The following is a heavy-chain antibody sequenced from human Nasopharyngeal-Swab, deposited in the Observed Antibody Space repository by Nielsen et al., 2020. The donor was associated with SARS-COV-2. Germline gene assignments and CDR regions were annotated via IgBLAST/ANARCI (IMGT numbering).Heavy chain of an antibody. CDR2: INHSGST. D-gene: IGHD3-10*01. CDR1: GGSFSGYY. J-gene: IGHJ4*02. Sequence: SETLSLTCAVYGGSFSGYYWSWIRQPPGKGLEWIGEINHSGSTNYNPSLKSRVTISVDTSKNQFSLKLSSVTAADTAVYYCARFRVGVSYFDYWGQGTLVTVSS. V-gene: IGHV4-34*01. CDR3: ARFRVGVSYFDY.